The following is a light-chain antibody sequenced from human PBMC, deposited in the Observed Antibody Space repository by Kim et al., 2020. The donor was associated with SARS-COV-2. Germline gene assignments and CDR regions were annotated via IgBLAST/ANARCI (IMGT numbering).Light chain of an antibody. J-gene: IGKJ1*01. CDR3: QQSYSTPRT. CDR2: AAS. CDR1: QSISSY. V-gene: IGKV1-39*01. Sequence: ASVGDRVTITCRASQSISSYLNWYQQKPGKAPRLLIYAASSLQSGVPSRFSGSGSGTDFTLTISSLQPEDFATYYCQQSYSTPRTFGQGTKVDIK.